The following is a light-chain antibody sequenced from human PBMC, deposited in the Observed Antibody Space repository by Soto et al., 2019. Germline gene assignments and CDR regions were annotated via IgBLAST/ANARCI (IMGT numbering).Light chain of an antibody. V-gene: IGKV3-11*01. CDR1: PSVRSY. J-gene: IGKJ4*01. Sequence: EIVLTQSPATLSLSPGERATLSCRASPSVRSYLAWYQQKPGQAPRLLIYDASNRATGIPARFSGSGSGTDCTLTISSLEPEDVAVYYGQQRSNWPPRTFGGGTKVEIK. CDR3: QQRSNWPPRT. CDR2: DAS.